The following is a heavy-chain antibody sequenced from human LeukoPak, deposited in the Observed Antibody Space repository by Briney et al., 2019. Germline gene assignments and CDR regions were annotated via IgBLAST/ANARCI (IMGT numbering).Heavy chain of an antibody. Sequence: ASVKVSCKASGYTFTSYGISWVRQAPGQGPEWMGWISAYNGNTNYAQKLQGRVTMTTDTSTSTAYMELRSLRSEDTAVYYCAREIPSTFYFDYWGQGTLVTVSS. CDR3: AREIPSTFYFDY. V-gene: IGHV1-18*01. CDR2: ISAYNGNT. J-gene: IGHJ4*02. D-gene: IGHD2-2*02. CDR1: GYTFTSYG.